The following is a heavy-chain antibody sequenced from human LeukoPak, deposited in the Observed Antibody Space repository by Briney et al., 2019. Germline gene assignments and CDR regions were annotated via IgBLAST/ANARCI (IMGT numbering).Heavy chain of an antibody. J-gene: IGHJ4*02. V-gene: IGHV4-59*01. CDR1: GGSISSYY. CDR2: IYYSGST. D-gene: IGHD6-25*01. CDR3: ARAANYLPYYFDY. Sequence: SETLSLTCTVSGGSISSYYWSWIRQPPGKGLEWIGYIYYSGSTNYNPSLKSRVTISVDTSKNQFSLKLSSVTAADTAVYYCARAANYLPYYFDYWGQGTLVTVSS.